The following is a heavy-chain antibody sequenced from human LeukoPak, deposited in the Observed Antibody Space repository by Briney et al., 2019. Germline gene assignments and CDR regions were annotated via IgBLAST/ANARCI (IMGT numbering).Heavy chain of an antibody. CDR3: ARAGYCSSTSCYEDAFDI. CDR1: GYIFTNYG. J-gene: IGHJ3*02. V-gene: IGHV1-18*01. CDR2: ISAYNGNT. Sequence: ASVKVSCKASGYIFTNYGISWVRQAPGQGLEWMGWISAYNGNTNYAQKLQGRVAMTTDTSTSTAYMELRSLRSDDTAVYYCARAGYCSSTSCYEDAFDIWGQGTMVTVSS. D-gene: IGHD2-2*01.